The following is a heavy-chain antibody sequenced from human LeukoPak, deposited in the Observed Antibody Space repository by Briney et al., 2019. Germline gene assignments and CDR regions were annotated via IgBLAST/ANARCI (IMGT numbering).Heavy chain of an antibody. CDR1: GRTFSIYA. CDR2: IIPIFGIA. D-gene: IGHD6-6*01. J-gene: IGHJ4*02. V-gene: IGHV1-69*04. CDR3: ARDGGTGSSFY. Sequence: SVNFSSTASGRTFSIYAISWVRQAPGQGLEWMGRIIPIFGIANYTQKFQGRVTITADKSTSTAYMELSRLRSEDTAVYYCARDGGTGSSFYWGQGTLVTVSS.